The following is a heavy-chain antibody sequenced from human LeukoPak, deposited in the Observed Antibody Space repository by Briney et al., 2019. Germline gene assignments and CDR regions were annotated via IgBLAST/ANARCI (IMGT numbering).Heavy chain of an antibody. Sequence: GGSLRLSCAASGFTFDDYGMSWVRQAPRKGLEWVSGINWTGGSTGYADSVKGRFTISRDNANNSLYLQMNSLTAEDTALYYCARALEGIAAAGMFDYWGQGTLVTVSS. V-gene: IGHV3-20*04. J-gene: IGHJ4*02. D-gene: IGHD6-13*01. CDR2: INWTGGST. CDR1: GFTFDDYG. CDR3: ARALEGIAAAGMFDY.